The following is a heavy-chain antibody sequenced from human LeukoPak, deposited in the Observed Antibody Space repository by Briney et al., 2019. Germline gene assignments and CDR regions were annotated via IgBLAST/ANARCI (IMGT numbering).Heavy chain of an antibody. CDR3: ARALFEQLGYLFDS. Sequence: PGRSLRLSCAASGFTFSSYAMHWVRQAPGKGLEWVAVISYDGSNKYYADSVRGRFTISTDNSKTTLYLQMNSLRAEDTAVYYWARALFEQLGYLFDSWGQGTLVTVSS. CDR2: ISYDGSNK. CDR1: GFTFSSYA. V-gene: IGHV3-30*01. D-gene: IGHD6-13*01. J-gene: IGHJ4*02.